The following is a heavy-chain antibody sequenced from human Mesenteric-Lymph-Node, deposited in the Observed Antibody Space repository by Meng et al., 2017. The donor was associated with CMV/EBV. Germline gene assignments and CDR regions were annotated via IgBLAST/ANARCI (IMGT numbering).Heavy chain of an antibody. CDR1: GFTFGDFS. D-gene: IGHD6-13*01. CDR3: ATVIAAGGTDD. J-gene: IGHJ4*02. V-gene: IGHV3-21*01. CDR2: IRGGSTHI. Sequence: GGSLRLSCVASGFTFGDFSMNWVRQAPGKGLEWVSYIRGGSTHIYYADSVKGRFTISRDNANNSLYLQMNRLRAEDTAVYYCATVIAAGGTDDWGQGTLVTVSS.